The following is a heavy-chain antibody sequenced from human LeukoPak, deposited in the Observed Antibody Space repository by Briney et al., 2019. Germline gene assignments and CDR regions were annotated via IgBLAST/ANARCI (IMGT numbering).Heavy chain of an antibody. Sequence: QSGGSLRLSCAASGFTFSSYAMHWVRQAPGKGLEWVAVISYDGSNKYYADSVKGRFTISRDNSKNTLYLQMNSLRAEDTAVYYCARALRKARIAAAGTVDYWGQGTLVTVSS. CDR3: ARALRKARIAAAGTVDY. V-gene: IGHV3-30-3*01. J-gene: IGHJ4*02. D-gene: IGHD6-13*01. CDR2: ISYDGSNK. CDR1: GFTFSSYA.